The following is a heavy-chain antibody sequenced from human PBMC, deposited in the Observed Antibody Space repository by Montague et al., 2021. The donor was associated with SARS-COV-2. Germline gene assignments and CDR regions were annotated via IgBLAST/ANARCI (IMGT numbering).Heavy chain of an antibody. CDR3: ARVPDVTKVSGATIDF. V-gene: IGHV4-59*01. CDR2: FLLTGHS. D-gene: IGHD4-11*01. Sequence: SETLSLTCIVSRDSINNSNWGWARQPPGKGLEWMTYFLLTGHSNHNHSPRSRSTTSVVTAKNQFSLRLRSVTAADTARYFCARVPDVTKVSGATIDFWGHGILVTVSS. J-gene: IGHJ4*01. CDR1: RDSINNSN.